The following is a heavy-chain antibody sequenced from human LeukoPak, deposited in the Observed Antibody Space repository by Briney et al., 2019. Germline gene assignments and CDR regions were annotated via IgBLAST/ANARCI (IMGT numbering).Heavy chain of an antibody. CDR1: GYTFNSYD. D-gene: IGHD3-22*01. V-gene: IGHV1-8*01. J-gene: IGHJ4*01. Sequence: ASVKVSCKASGYTFNSYDINWVRQATEQGLEWMGWMHPNSGNTAYAQKFQGRVSMTRDTSISTAYMELSSLRSEDTAVYYCARVSFDTSGNKINFDYWGHGTLVTVSS. CDR3: ARVSFDTSGNKINFDY. CDR2: MHPNSGNT.